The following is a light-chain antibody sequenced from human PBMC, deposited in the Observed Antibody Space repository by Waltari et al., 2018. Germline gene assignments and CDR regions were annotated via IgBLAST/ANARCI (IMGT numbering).Light chain of an antibody. J-gene: IGLJ1*01. CDR3: YSSAASYTYV. V-gene: IGLV2-11*01. Sequence: QSALTQPRSMSGSPGQSVTISCTGTSSDVAGYNYVSWYQQLPGTAPKLMIYDVSRRPSGVPDRFSGSKAGNTASLTISRLQADDEDDYCCYSSAASYTYVFGTGTKVTVL. CDR1: SSDVAGYNY. CDR2: DVS.